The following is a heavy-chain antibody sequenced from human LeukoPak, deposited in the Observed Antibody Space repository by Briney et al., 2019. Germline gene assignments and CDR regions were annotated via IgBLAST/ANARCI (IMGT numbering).Heavy chain of an antibody. CDR2: IYTSGST. Sequence: PSETLSLTCTVSGGSISSYYWSWIRQPAGKGLEWIGRIYTSGSTNYNPSLKSRVTMSVDTSKNQFSLKLSSVTAADTAVYYCAGEMATMKREPYYFDYWGQGTLVTVSS. J-gene: IGHJ4*02. CDR3: AGEMATMKREPYYFDY. CDR1: GGSISSYY. D-gene: IGHD5-24*01. V-gene: IGHV4-4*07.